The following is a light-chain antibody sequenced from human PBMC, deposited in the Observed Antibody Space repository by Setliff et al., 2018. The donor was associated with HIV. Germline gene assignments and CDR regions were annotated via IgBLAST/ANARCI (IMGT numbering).Light chain of an antibody. J-gene: IGLJ1*01. CDR3: DSYTNRGIYV. CDR1: RSDVGAYNS. V-gene: IGLV2-14*03. CDR2: DVS. Sequence: SALTQPASVSGSPGQVITVSCTGNRSDVGAYNSVSWFQQHPGKAPKLIIFDVSSRPSGVSNRFSGSKFGNTASLTISGLQIEDEADYYCDSYTNRGIYVFGTGTKV.